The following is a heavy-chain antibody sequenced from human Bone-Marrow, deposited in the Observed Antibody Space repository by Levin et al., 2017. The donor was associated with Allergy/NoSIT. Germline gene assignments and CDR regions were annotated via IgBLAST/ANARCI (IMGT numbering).Heavy chain of an antibody. CDR1: GYTFTGYY. V-gene: IGHV1-2*02. CDR2: INPNSGGP. J-gene: IGHJ4*02. CDR3: ARLSHYNDSC. D-gene: IGHD3-22*01. Sequence: AGESLKISCKASGYTFTGYYLHWVRQAPGQGPEWMGWINPNSGGPNYAQKFQGSVTMTRDTSISTAYMELSRLRSDDTAVYYCARLSHYNDSCWGPGTLVTVSS.